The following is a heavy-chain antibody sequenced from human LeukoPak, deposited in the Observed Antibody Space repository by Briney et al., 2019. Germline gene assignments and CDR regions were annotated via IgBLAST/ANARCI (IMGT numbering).Heavy chain of an antibody. CDR1: GFIFSSYS. D-gene: IGHD2-2*01. CDR2: ISSSSSTI. Sequence: HPGGSLRLSCAASGFIFSSYSMNWVRQAPGKGLEWVSYISSSSSTIYYADSVEGRLTISRDNAKNSLYLQMNSLRAEDTAVYYCARAIYDVVVPADNDYWGQGTLVTVSS. V-gene: IGHV3-48*04. J-gene: IGHJ4*02. CDR3: ARAIYDVVVPADNDY.